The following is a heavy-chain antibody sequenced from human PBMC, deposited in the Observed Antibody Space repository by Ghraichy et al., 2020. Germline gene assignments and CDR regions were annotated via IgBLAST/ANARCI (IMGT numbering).Heavy chain of an antibody. CDR2: IDPDGAGT. V-gene: IGHV3-23*01. CDR1: GFTFSGYP. Sequence: GGSLRLSCAASGFTFSGYPMAWVRQVPGKGLDWVSAIDPDGAGTYYADSVRGRFTISRDNSMNTLYLQMNSLRAEDTAIYFCTQELYGALGGGNWFDPWGLGTLVTVSS. J-gene: IGHJ5*02. D-gene: IGHD4/OR15-4a*01. CDR3: TQELYGALGGGNWFDP.